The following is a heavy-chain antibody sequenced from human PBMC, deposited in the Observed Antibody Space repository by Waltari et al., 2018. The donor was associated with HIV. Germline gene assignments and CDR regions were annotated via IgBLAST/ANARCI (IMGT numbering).Heavy chain of an antibody. CDR1: GFPFSRSP. V-gene: IGHV3-23*01. CDR2: ISGSGGST. CDR3: AKDPGMDV. Sequence: EVQLLESGGGLVQPGGSLRLSCAASGFPFSRSPMNWVRQAPGKGLEWVSGISGSGGSTYYADSVKGRLTISRDNSKSTVYLQMNSLRAEDTAIYYCAKDPGMDVWGQGTTVTVSS. J-gene: IGHJ6*02.